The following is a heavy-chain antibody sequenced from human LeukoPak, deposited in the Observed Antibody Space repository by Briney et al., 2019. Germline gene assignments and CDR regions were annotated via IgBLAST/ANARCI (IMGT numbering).Heavy chain of an antibody. CDR2: MNPKTGNT. V-gene: IGHV1-8*01. J-gene: IGHJ4*02. CDR3: ARGGDDYGVLFDY. Sequence: ASVKVSCKASGYTFTNFDINWVRQATGQGLEWMGWMNPKTGNTGSAQKLQGRVTITGNTSISTAYMELSSLRSEDTAVYYCARGGDDYGVLFDYWGQGTLVTVSS. D-gene: IGHD4-17*01. CDR1: GYTFTNFD.